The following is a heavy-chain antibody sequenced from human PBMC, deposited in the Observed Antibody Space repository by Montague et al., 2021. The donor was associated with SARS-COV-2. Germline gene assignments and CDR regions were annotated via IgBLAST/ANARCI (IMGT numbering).Heavy chain of an antibody. J-gene: IGHJ3*02. CDR1: RDSISSHNYF. D-gene: IGHD3-10*01. CDR2: VDYSGLT. V-gene: IGHV4-39*07. CDR3: TKDGEALAWGTFDI. Sequence: SETLSLTCTVSRDSISSHNYFWAWIRQPPGKGLEWIGSVDYSGLTFYNPSLESRVTISVDTSKKQFSLKVNSVTAADTAVYYCTKDGEALAWGTFDIWGQGTMVPVSS.